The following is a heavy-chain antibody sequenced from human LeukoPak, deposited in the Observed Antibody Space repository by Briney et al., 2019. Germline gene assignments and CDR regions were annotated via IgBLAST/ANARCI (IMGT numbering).Heavy chain of an antibody. J-gene: IGHJ4*02. V-gene: IGHV4-59*08. D-gene: IGHD3-22*01. CDR3: ASDRSGLSFCF. Sequence: SETLSLTCSVSGGSISSYYWTWIRQPPGKGLEWIGYIYYSGSTKYNPSLKSRVTMSVDTSKNQFSLKLTSVTAADTAVYYCASDRSGLSFCFWGQGTLVTVSS. CDR2: IYYSGST. CDR1: GGSISSYY.